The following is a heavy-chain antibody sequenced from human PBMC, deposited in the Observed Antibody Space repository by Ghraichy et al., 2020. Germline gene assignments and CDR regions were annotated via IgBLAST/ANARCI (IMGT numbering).Heavy chain of an antibody. Sequence: SENLSLICTVSGGSISSYSWSWIRQSPGKGLEWLGFIYYSGRTKYNPSLESRVTISVDTSKSQFSLRLSSVTAADTALYYCAGASADYVDHWGQGTLVTVSS. V-gene: IGHV4-59*08. CDR1: GGSISSYS. J-gene: IGHJ4*02. D-gene: IGHD4/OR15-4a*01. CDR2: IYYSGRT. CDR3: AGASADYVDH.